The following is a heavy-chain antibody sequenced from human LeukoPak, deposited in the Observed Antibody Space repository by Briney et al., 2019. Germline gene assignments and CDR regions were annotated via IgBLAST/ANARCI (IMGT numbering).Heavy chain of an antibody. Sequence: ETLSLTCTVSGGSISSNSYYWGWIRQSPGKGLEWIGTIYYSGSTYYNPSLKSRVTISVDTSKNQFSLKLSSVTAADTAVYYCARGNPADYWGQGTLVTVSS. CDR3: ARGNPADY. J-gene: IGHJ4*02. V-gene: IGHV4-39*07. CDR1: GGSISSNSYY. D-gene: IGHD1-14*01. CDR2: IYYSGST.